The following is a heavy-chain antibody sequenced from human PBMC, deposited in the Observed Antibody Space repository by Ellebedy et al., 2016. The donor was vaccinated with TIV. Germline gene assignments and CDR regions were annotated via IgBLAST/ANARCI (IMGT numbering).Heavy chain of an antibody. CDR2: ISWNSGSI. CDR1: GFTFDDYA. V-gene: IGHV3-9*01. CDR3: AKCLGIAARPGGY. Sequence: SLKISXAASGFTFDDYAMHWVRQAPGKGLEWVSGISWNSGSIGYADSVKGRFTISRDNAKNSLYLQMNSLRAEDTAVYYCAKCLGIAARPGGYWGQGTLVTVSS. J-gene: IGHJ4*02. D-gene: IGHD6-6*01.